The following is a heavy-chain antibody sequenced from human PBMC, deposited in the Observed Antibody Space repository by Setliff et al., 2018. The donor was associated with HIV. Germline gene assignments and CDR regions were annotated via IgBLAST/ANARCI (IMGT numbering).Heavy chain of an antibody. V-gene: IGHV1-69*13. D-gene: IGHD3-10*01. J-gene: IGHJ6*03. CDR2: IIPIFGTA. CDR1: GYTFTDYY. CDR3: ARARGNYYGSGKVYYYYYYMDV. Sequence: GASVKVSCKASGYTFTDYYIHWVRQAPGQGLEWMGGIIPIFGTANYAQKFQGRVTITADESTSTAYMELSSLRSEDTAVYYCARARGNYYGSGKVYYYYYYMDVWGKGTTVTVSS.